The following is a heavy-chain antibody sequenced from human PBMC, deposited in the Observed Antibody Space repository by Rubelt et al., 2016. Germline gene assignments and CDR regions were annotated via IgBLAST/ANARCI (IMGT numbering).Heavy chain of an antibody. D-gene: IGHD3-10*01. CDR2: NYSGST. Sequence: QLQLQESGPGLVKPSETLSLTCTVSGGSISSSSYYWGWIRQPAGKGLEWIGSNYSGSTYYNPSLKSRVTISVDTSKNQCSPRLGSVTTAETAVYYCARAYYYGSGSYFPVDYWGQGTLVTVSS. J-gene: IGHJ4*02. V-gene: IGHV4-39*01. CDR3: ARAYYYGSGSYFPVDY. CDR1: GGSISSSSYY.